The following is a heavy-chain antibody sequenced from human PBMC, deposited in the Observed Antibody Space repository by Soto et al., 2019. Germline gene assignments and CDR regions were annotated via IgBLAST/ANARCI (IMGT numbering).Heavy chain of an antibody. CDR2: IIPVFDTV. D-gene: IGHD3-22*01. Sequence: QEQLVQSGAEVKKSGSSVKVSCXDTXXXXXSYXVXXXXQAPXXXLEWMGGIIPVFDTVYYAQKFQGRVTITADESTNTAYMELSSLRSEDTAMYYCARGGSGYVWFNEFWGQGTLVTVSS. J-gene: IGHJ4*02. CDR1: XXXXXSYX. CDR3: ARGGSGYVWFNEF. V-gene: IGHV1-69*01.